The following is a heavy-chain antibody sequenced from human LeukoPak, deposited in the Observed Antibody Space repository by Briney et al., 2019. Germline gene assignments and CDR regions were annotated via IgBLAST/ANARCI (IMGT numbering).Heavy chain of an antibody. CDR1: GGTFCSYA. J-gene: IGHJ4*02. Sequence: SVKVSCKASGGTFCSYAISWVRQAPGQGLEWMGGIIPIFGTANYAQKPQGRVTMTTDTSTSTAYMELRSLRSDDTAVYYCARDLERFTFGGAHFDYWGQGTLVTVSS. CDR3: ARDLERFTFGGAHFDY. V-gene: IGHV1-69*05. CDR2: IIPIFGTA. D-gene: IGHD3-16*01.